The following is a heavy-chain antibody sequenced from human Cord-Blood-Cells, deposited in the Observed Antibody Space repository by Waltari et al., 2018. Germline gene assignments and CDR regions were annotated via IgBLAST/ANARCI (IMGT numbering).Heavy chain of an antibody. CDR2: INAGNGNT. CDR1: GYTFTSYA. CDR3: ASEVAAAGTGDY. D-gene: IGHD6-13*01. Sequence: QVQLVQSGAEVKKPGASVKVSCTASGYTFTSYAMHWVRQAPGQRLEWMGWINAGNGNTKYSQKFQGRVTITRDTSASTAYMELSSLRSEDTAVYYCASEVAAAGTGDYWGQGTLVTVSS. J-gene: IGHJ4*02. V-gene: IGHV1-3*01.